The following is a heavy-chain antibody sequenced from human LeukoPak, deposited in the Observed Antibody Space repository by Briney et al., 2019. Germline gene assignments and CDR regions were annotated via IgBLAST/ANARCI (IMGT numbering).Heavy chain of an antibody. D-gene: IGHD3-16*02. CDR2: MYYSGSA. V-gene: IGHV4-59*12. J-gene: IGHJ4*02. Sequence: SETLSLTCSVSGGSISTYYWSWIRQPPGKGLEWIGYMYYSGSANYNPSLKSRVTISVDTSKNQFSLKLSSVTAADTAVYYCARTMITFGGVIVPPLYYFDYWGQGTLVTVSS. CDR3: ARTMITFGGVIVPPLYYFDY. CDR1: GGSISTYY.